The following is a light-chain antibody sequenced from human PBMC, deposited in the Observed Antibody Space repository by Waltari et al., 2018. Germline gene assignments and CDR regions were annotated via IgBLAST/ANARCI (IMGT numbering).Light chain of an antibody. Sequence: QSALTQPASVSGSPGQSITISCTGTSSDLGGYNYVSWYQQVPGKAPKLMIYYVSNRPSGVSVLFSGSKSCNTASLTISGLQAEDEADYFCSSYMDSSTLELFGGGTSLTVL. CDR1: SSDLGGYNY. CDR2: YVS. J-gene: IGLJ2*01. CDR3: SSYMDSSTLEL. V-gene: IGLV2-14*03.